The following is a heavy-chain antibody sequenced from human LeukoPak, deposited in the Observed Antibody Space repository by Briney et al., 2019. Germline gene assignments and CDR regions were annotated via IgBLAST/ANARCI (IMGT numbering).Heavy chain of an antibody. D-gene: IGHD3-3*01. Sequence: ASVKVSCKASGYTFTSYDINWVRQAPGQGLEWMGWMKPNSGDTGYAQKFQGRVTITRDTSISTAYMELSSLRSEDTAVYYCARGLPSAIFGVATSDWDQGTLVTVSS. V-gene: IGHV1-8*03. J-gene: IGHJ4*02. CDR3: ARGLPSAIFGVATSD. CDR2: MKPNSGDT. CDR1: GYTFTSYD.